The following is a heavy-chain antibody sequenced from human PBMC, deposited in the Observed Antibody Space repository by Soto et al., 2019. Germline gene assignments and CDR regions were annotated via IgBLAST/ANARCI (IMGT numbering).Heavy chain of an antibody. J-gene: IGHJ6*03. CDR3: ARGCFAYGENFYYYYMDV. D-gene: IGHD4-17*01. CDR2: INHSGST. V-gene: IGHV4-34*01. Sequence: QVQLQQWGVGLLKPSETLSLTCAVYGGSFSGYYWTWIRQPPGKGPEWIGEINHSGSTNYSPSLKSRVTISVDTSKNQFSLNLNSVTAADRAVYYCARGCFAYGENFYYYYMDVWGKGTTVTVSS. CDR1: GGSFSGYY.